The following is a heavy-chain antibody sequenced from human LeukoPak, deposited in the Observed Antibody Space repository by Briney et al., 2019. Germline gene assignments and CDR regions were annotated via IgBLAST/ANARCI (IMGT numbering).Heavy chain of an antibody. CDR1: TFTKSW. CDR2: VKNRGDGRTT. J-gene: IGHJ4*02. D-gene: IGHD3-16*01. CDR3: TTEYFGGFEY. V-gene: IGHV3-15*07. Sequence: GGSLRLSCVVSTFTKSWMNWVRQAPGKGLEWVGRVKNRGDGRTTDYAAPVKGRFIISRDDSKKTVYLQMDSLKTEDTAVYFCTTEYFGGFEYWGQGTLVTVSS.